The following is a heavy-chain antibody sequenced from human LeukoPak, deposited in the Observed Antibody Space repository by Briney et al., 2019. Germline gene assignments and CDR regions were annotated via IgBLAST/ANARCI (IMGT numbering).Heavy chain of an antibody. Sequence: GSAVKVSCKASGGTFSSYAISWVRQAPGQGLEWMGRIIPVFGTANYAQKFQGRVTITTDESTSTAYMELSSLRSEDTAVYYCARDRVGSSWYSGLPDYWGQGTLVIVSS. D-gene: IGHD6-13*01. CDR3: ARDRVGSSWYSGLPDY. CDR2: IIPVFGTA. CDR1: GGTFSSYA. J-gene: IGHJ4*02. V-gene: IGHV1-69*05.